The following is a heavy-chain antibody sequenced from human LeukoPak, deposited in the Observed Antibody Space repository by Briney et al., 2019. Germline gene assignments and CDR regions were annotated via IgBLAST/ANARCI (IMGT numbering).Heavy chain of an antibody. Sequence: SVKVSCKASGGTFSSYAISWVRQAPGQGLEWMGGIIPIFGTANYAQKFQGRVTITADESTSTAYMELSSLRSEDTTVYYCARAVGEGDYDFWPDFDYWGQGTLVTVSS. CDR1: GGTFSSYA. CDR2: IIPIFGTA. D-gene: IGHD3-3*01. J-gene: IGHJ4*02. V-gene: IGHV1-69*13. CDR3: ARAVGEGDYDFWPDFDY.